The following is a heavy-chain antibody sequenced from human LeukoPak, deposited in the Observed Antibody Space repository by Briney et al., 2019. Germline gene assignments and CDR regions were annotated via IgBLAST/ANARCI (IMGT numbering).Heavy chain of an antibody. Sequence: SETLSLTCTVSGGSISSYYWSWIRQPPGKGLEWIGYIYYSGSTNYNPSLKSRVTISVDTSKNQFSLKLSSVTAADTAAYYCARGLSHSGWYLGWGQGTLVTVSS. CDR3: ARGLSHSGWYLG. CDR2: IYYSGST. J-gene: IGHJ4*02. CDR1: GGSISSYY. D-gene: IGHD6-19*01. V-gene: IGHV4-59*01.